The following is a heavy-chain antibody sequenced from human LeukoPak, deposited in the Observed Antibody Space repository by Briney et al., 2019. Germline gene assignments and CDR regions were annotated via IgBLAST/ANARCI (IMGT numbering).Heavy chain of an antibody. Sequence: ASVKVSCKASGGTFSSYDISWVRQAPGQGLEWMGGIIPIFGTANYAQKFQGRVTITADESTSTANMELSSLRSEDTAVYYCAPGTTGTDGGYYFDYWGQGTLVTVSS. CDR2: IIPIFGTA. CDR1: GGTFSSYD. D-gene: IGHD1-1*01. V-gene: IGHV1-69*13. CDR3: APGTTGTDGGYYFDY. J-gene: IGHJ4*02.